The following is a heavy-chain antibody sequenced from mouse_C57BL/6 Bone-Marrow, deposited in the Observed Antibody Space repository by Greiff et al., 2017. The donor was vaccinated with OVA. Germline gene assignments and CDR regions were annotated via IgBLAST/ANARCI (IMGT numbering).Heavy chain of an antibody. D-gene: IGHD2-3*01. CDR2: IRNKGNNHAT. Sequence: EVKLMESGGGLVQPGGSMKLSCAASGFPFSDAWMDWVRQSPEKGLEWVAEIRNKGNNHATYYAGSVKGRFTISRDESKSSVYLQMNSVRAVDTGVYYCTRLDGYYAMDYWGQGTSVTVSA. J-gene: IGHJ4*01. CDR3: TRLDGYYAMDY. V-gene: IGHV6-6*01. CDR1: GFPFSDAW.